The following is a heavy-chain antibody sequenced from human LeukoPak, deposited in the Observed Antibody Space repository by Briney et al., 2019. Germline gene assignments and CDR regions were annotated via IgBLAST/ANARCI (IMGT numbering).Heavy chain of an antibody. D-gene: IGHD6-13*01. J-gene: IGHJ4*02. V-gene: IGHV4-39*01. CDR3: ARLLAAAGAGGTPDY. Sequence: SETLSLTCTVSGGSLRSGDYYWGWIRQPPGKGLEWIGTIYYSGSTYYNPTLKSRLTISVDTSKNRFSLKLRSVTAADTAVYYCARLLAAAGAGGTPDYWGQGTLVTVSS. CDR2: IYYSGST. CDR1: GGSLRSGDYY.